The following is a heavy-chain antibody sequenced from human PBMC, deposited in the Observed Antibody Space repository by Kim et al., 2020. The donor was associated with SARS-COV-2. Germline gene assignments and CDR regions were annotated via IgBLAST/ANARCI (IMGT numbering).Heavy chain of an antibody. D-gene: IGHD6-19*01. CDR2: ISSSSSYI. CDR1: GFTFSSYS. CDR3: ARDDSGISVAGAARKFDF. Sequence: GGSLRLSCAASGFTFSSYSMNWVRQAPGKGLEWVSSISSSSSYIYYADSVKGRFTISRDNAKNSLYLQMNSLRAEDTAVYYCARDDSGISVAGAARKFDFWGQGTPVTVSS. J-gene: IGHJ4*02. V-gene: IGHV3-21*01.